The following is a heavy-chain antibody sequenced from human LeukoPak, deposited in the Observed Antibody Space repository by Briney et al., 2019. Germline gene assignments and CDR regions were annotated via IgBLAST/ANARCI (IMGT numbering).Heavy chain of an antibody. CDR1: GYTLTELS. J-gene: IGHJ3*02. Sequence: ASVKVSCKVSGYTLTELSMHWVRQAPGKGLEWMGGFDPEDGETIYAQKFQGRVTMTEDTSTDTAYMELSGLRPEDTAVYYCATDKGYYDSSGYFGLYAFDIWGQRTMVTVSS. CDR2: FDPEDGET. CDR3: ATDKGYYDSSGYFGLYAFDI. D-gene: IGHD3-22*01. V-gene: IGHV1-24*01.